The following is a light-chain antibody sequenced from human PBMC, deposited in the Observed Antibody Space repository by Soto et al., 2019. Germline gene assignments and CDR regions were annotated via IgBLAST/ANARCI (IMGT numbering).Light chain of an antibody. CDR2: ETN. J-gene: IGLJ3*02. Sequence: HSVLTQPPSVSAAPGQTVTISCSGSSSNIGNNYVSWYQQLPGTAPKLLIYETNKRPSGIPDRFSGSKSATSATLGITGLQTGDEADYYCGAWDDSLSAGVFGGGTKVTVL. CDR3: GAWDDSLSAGV. CDR1: SSNIGNNY. V-gene: IGLV1-51*02.